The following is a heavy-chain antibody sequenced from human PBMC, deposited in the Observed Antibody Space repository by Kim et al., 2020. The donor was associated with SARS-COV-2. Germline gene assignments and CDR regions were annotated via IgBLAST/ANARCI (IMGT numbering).Heavy chain of an antibody. J-gene: IGHJ4*02. V-gene: IGHV3-15*01. CDR2: T. Sequence: TEYAATVKGGITISRDDSKHTLYLQMNSLKTEDTAVYYCTMSIAAAGGNYWGQGTLVTVSS. CDR3: TMSIAAAGGNY. D-gene: IGHD6-13*01.